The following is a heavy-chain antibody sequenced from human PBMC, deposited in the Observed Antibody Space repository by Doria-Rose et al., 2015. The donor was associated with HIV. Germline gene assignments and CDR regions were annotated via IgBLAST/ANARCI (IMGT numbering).Heavy chain of an antibody. J-gene: IGHJ4*02. D-gene: IGHD6-13*01. V-gene: IGHV2-26*01. Sequence: SGPVLVKPTETLTLTCTVSGVSLSSPGMGVSWIRQPPVQALEWLADMFADDARSYKTSLKSRSPIARGTSKIQVVLTMTDMDPVDTATYYCARIKSSRWYHKYYFDFWGQGTLVIVSA. CDR2: MFADDAR. CDR3: ARIKSSRWYHKYYFDF. CDR1: GVSLSSPGMG.